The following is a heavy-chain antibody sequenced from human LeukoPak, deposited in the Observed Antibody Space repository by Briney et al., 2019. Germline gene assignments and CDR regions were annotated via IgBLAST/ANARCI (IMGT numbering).Heavy chain of an antibody. CDR1: GYTXTSYG. J-gene: IGHJ4*02. CDR3: AREGGIVGALDY. Sequence: ASVKVSCKASGYTXTSYGISWVRQAPGQGLEWMGWTKCYNGDTNYAQKFQGRVTMTTDTSTSTAYMELRSLRSDDTAVYYCAREGGIVGALDYWGQGTLVTVSS. V-gene: IGHV1-18*01. CDR2: TKCYNGDT. D-gene: IGHD1-26*01.